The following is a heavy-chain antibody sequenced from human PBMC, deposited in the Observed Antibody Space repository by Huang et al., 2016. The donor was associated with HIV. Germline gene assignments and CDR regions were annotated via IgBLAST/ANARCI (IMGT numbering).Heavy chain of an antibody. V-gene: IGHV1-2*02. CDR3: TRDGGAPDEEFDY. CDR2: LNPKNGAT. CDR1: GYTFADYF. J-gene: IGHJ4*02. D-gene: IGHD3-10*01. Sequence: QVQLVQSGAEVKKPGASVKVSCKPSGYTFADYFIHWVRQAPGQGLEWMAWLNPKNGATNYAQKVLGRVTVTGDTSIKTAYMEFSGLTSDDTANYYCTRDGGAPDEEFDYWGQGTLIIVSS.